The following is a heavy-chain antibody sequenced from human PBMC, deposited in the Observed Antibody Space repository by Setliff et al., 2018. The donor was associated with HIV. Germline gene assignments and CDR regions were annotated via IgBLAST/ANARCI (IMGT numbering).Heavy chain of an antibody. Sequence: AGGSLRLSCTASGFTFGDYAMSWVRQAPGKGLEWVGFIRSKAYGGTTEYAASVKGRFTISRDDSKSIAYLQMNSLKTEDTAVYYCTRGGGYYNFWSGYSPVYYYGMDVWGQGTTVTVSS. CDR1: GFTFGDYA. CDR2: IRSKAYGGTT. CDR3: TRGGGYYNFWSGYSPVYYYGMDV. J-gene: IGHJ6*02. V-gene: IGHV3-49*04. D-gene: IGHD3-3*01.